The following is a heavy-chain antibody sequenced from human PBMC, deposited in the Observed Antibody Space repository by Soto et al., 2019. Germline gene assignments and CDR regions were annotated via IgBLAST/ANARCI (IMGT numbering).Heavy chain of an antibody. CDR2: IWYDGSNK. CDR3: ARDMAVTTTNYYYYGMDV. J-gene: IGHJ6*02. V-gene: IGHV3-33*01. D-gene: IGHD4-4*01. CDR1: GFTFSSYG. Sequence: GGSLRLSCAASGFTFSSYGMHWVRQAPGKGLEWVAVIWYDGSNKYYADSVKGRFTISRDNSKNTLYLQMNSLRAEDTAVYYCARDMAVTTTNYYYYGMDVWGQGTTVTVSS.